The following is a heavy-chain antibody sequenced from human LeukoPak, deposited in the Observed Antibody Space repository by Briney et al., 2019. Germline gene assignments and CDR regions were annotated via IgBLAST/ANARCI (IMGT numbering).Heavy chain of an antibody. CDR1: GFTFSDYY. Sequence: GGSLRLSCAASGFTFSDYYMSWIRQAPGKGLEWVSYISSSSSYIFYADSVKGRFTISRDNSKNTLYLQMNSLRAEDTAVYYCAKVPNEGSGSYYPLDYWGQGTLVTVSS. V-gene: IGHV3-11*06. CDR3: AKVPNEGSGSYYPLDY. J-gene: IGHJ4*02. CDR2: ISSSSSYI. D-gene: IGHD3-10*01.